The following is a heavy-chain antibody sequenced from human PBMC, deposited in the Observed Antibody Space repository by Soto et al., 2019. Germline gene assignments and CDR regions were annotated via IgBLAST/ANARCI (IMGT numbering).Heavy chain of an antibody. Sequence: EVQVVESGGGLIQPGGSLRLSCEVSGFSVTANYMSWVRQSPGNGLEWVSVIYSGGSTDYIDTVKGRFSISREISKNTLYLQMNSLRSEDRAVAYCHGYGYWGQGTLVTVSS. CDR1: GFSVTANY. CDR3: HGYGY. J-gene: IGHJ4*02. V-gene: IGHV3-53*01. D-gene: IGHD5-18*01. CDR2: IYSGGST.